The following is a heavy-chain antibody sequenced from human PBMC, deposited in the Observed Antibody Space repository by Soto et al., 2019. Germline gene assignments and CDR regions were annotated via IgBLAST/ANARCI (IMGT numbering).Heavy chain of an antibody. CDR2: ISESDGST. Sequence: EVQLLESGGGLVQPGGSLRLSCTASGFTFSSYAMNWVRQAPGKGLEWVASISESDGSTYYVESVKGRFTISRDNAQNTLYLQMNSLRDEDTAVYFCAKKAHNGWGDWYFELWGRGTLVTVSS. CDR3: AKKAHNGWGDWYFEL. D-gene: IGHD6-19*01. J-gene: IGHJ2*01. CDR1: GFTFSSYA. V-gene: IGHV3-23*01.